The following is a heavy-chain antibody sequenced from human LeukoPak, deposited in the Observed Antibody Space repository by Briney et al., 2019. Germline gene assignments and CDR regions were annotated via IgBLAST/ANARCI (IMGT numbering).Heavy chain of an antibody. CDR1: GGSTSSGDYY. Sequence: SSQTLSLTXTVSGGSTSSGDYYWNWIRQPPGEGLEWIGYIYYTGSTNYNPSLKSRLTISLDTSKNQFSLKLNSVTAADTAVYYCARSYCSRTSCYFFDSWGQGTLVTVSS. J-gene: IGHJ4*02. D-gene: IGHD2-2*01. CDR2: IYYTGST. CDR3: ARSYCSRTSCYFFDS. V-gene: IGHV4-30-4*08.